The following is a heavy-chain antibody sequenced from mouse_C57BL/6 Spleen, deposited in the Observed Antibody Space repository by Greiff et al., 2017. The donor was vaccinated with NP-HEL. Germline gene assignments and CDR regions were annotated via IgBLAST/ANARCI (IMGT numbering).Heavy chain of an antibody. CDR2: ISYDGSN. D-gene: IGHD2-5*01. Sequence: VQLKESGPGLVKPSPSLSLTCSVTGYSITSGYYWNWIRQFPRNKLEWMGYISYDGSNNYNPSLKNRISITRDTSKNQFFLKLNSVTTEDTATYYCARDSNYRYAMDYWGQGTSVTVSS. CDR3: ARDSNYRYAMDY. CDR1: GYSITSGYY. V-gene: IGHV3-6*01. J-gene: IGHJ4*01.